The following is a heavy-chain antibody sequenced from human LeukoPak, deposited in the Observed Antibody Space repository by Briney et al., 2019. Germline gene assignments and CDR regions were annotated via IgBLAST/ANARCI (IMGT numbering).Heavy chain of an antibody. CDR1: GYTFTGYY. CDR2: INPNGGAT. CDR3: ARDGERRTPAAAGNGEVDY. D-gene: IGHD6-13*01. V-gene: IGHV1-2*02. J-gene: IGHJ4*02. Sequence: ASVKVSCKASGYTFTGYYVHWVRQAPGQGLEWMGWINPNGGATTYGQKFQGRVTMTRDTSINTAYMELSRLTSDDTAVYYCARDGERRTPAAAGNGEVDYWGQGTLVTVSS.